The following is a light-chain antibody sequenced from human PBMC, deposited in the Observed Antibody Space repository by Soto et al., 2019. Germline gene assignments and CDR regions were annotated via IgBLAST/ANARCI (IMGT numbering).Light chain of an antibody. Sequence: QSVLTQPPSVSGAPGQRVTISCTGSYSNIGAGYEVHWYQQIPGTAPKLLISGHNNRPSGVPDRFFGSKSGTSASLAITGLQAEDEADYYCQSYDSSLSGWVFGGGTKLTVL. J-gene: IGLJ3*02. CDR3: QSYDSSLSGWV. V-gene: IGLV1-40*01. CDR2: GHN. CDR1: YSNIGAGYE.